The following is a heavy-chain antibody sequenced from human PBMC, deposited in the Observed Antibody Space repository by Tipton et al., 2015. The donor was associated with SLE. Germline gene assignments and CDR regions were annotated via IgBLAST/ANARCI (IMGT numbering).Heavy chain of an antibody. CDR3: ARHGAIVWDSSNFFAMDV. V-gene: IGHV4-34*01. J-gene: IGHJ6*02. Sequence: TLSLTCAVYGGSFSGYYWSWIRQPPGKGLEWIGEINHSGSTNYNPSLKSRVTISIDTSETQLSLQMTSVTAADAAVYYCARHGAIVWDSSNFFAMDVWGQGTTVTVSS. CDR1: GGSFSGYY. D-gene: IGHD3-16*02. CDR2: INHSGST.